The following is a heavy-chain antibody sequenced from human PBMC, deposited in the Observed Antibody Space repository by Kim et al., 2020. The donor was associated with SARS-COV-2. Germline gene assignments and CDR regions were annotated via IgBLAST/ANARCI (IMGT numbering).Heavy chain of an antibody. V-gene: IGHV3-66*01. CDR1: GFTVSSNY. CDR2: IYSSGGT. J-gene: IGHJ4*02. D-gene: IGHD5-12*01. Sequence: GGSLRLSCAASGFTVSSNYLSWVRQAPGKGLEWVSVIYSSGGTYYADSVRGRFTLSRDISKNTMYLQMSSLRAEDTAVYYCARDQSGPGYWGQGTLVTVS. CDR3: ARDQSGPGY.